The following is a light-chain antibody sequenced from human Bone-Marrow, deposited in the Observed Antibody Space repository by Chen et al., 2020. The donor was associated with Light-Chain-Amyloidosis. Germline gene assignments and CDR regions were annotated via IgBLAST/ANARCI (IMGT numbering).Light chain of an antibody. CDR2: GNN. J-gene: IGLJ1*01. V-gene: IGLV1-40*01. CDR3: QAYDSSLSGYV. CDR1: SSNIGAYYD. Sequence: QSVLTQPPSVSGAPGQTVTIPCTGSSSNIGAYYDVHWYQQLPGTAPTLLLYGNNNRPSGVPERFSGSKSGTSASLAITGLQAEDEADYYCQAYDSSLSGYVFGTGTKVNVL.